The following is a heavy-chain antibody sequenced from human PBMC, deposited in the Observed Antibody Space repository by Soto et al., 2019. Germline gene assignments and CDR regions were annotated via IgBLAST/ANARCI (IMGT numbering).Heavy chain of an antibody. V-gene: IGHV1-3*01. CDR2: INAGNGNT. Sequence: GASVKVSCKASGYTFTSYAMHWVRQAPGQRLEWMGWINAGNGNTKYSQKFQGRVTITRDTSASTAYMELSSLRSEDTAVYYCARVRSGWYYFDYWGQGTLVTVSS. CDR3: ARVRSGWYYFDY. CDR1: GYTFTSYA. D-gene: IGHD6-19*01. J-gene: IGHJ4*02.